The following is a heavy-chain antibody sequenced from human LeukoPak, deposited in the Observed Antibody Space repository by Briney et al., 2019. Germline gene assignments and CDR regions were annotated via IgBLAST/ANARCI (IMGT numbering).Heavy chain of an antibody. CDR2: IHTSGST. CDR3: ARSYWTGYHHLDF. D-gene: IGHD3/OR15-3a*01. J-gene: IGHJ4*02. CDR1: GNSISSYY. Sequence: SETLSLTCTVSGNSISSYYWSWIRQPAGKGLEWIGRIHTSGSTNYNSSLKSRVTMSVDMSKNQFSLKLSSVTAADTAVYYCARSYWTGYHHLDFWGQGTLVTVSS. V-gene: IGHV4-4*07.